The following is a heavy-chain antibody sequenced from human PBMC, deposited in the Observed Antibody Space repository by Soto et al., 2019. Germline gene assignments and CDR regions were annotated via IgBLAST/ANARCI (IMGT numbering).Heavy chain of an antibody. CDR2: INHSGST. V-gene: IGHV4-34*01. D-gene: IGHD3-3*01. CDR1: GGSFSGYY. CDR3: ARKVLRFLEWSPSKGFDP. J-gene: IGHJ5*02. Sequence: ETLSLTCAVYGGSFSGYYWSWIRQPPGKGLEWIGEINHSGSTNYNPSLKSRVTISVDTSKNQFSLKLSSVTAADTAVYYCARKVLRFLEWSPSKGFDPWGQGTRVTVSS.